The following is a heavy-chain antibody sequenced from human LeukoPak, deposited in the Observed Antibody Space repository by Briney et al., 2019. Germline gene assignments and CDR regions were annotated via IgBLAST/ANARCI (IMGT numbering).Heavy chain of an antibody. CDR3: AKQTNWGFQVPDF. D-gene: IGHD7-27*01. V-gene: IGHV1-2*04. CDR2: INPNSGGT. Sequence: GASVKVSCKASGYTFTGYYMHWVRQAPGQGLEWMGWINPNSGGTNYAQKFQGWVTMTRDTSTNTAYMELSSLRSDDTAVYYCAKQTNWGFQVPDFWGQGTLVTVSS. CDR1: GYTFTGYY. J-gene: IGHJ4*02.